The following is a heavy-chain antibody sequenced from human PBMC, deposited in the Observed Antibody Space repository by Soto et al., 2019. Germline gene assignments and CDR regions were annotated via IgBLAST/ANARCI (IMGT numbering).Heavy chain of an antibody. CDR3: ARHNPSPAGPSYADP. Sequence: PGESLKISCKGSGYSFTSYWIGWVRQMPGKGLEWMGIIYPGDSDTRYSPSFQGQVTISADKSISTAYLQWSSLKASDTAMYYCARHNPSPAGPSYADPWGQGTLVTVSS. CDR1: GYSFTSYW. J-gene: IGHJ5*02. V-gene: IGHV5-51*01. D-gene: IGHD2-2*01. CDR2: IYPGDSDT.